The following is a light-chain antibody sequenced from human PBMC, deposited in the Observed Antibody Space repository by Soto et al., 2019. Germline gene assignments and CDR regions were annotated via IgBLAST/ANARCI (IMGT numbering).Light chain of an antibody. Sequence: EIVLTQSPGTLPLSPGERATLSCRASESISINYIAWYQQKPGQAPRLLIYGGSNRASGMPDSSSGRGSGTDFTLTINRLEPEDFAVSFCQGQQYRVSSVYTFEQGTKLEI. J-gene: IGKJ2*01. CDR3: QGQQYRVSSVYT. V-gene: IGKV3-20*01. CDR1: ESISINY. CDR2: GGS.